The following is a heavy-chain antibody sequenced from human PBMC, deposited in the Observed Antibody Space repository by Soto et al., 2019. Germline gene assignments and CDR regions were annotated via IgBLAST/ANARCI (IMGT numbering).Heavy chain of an antibody. CDR3: ARLGRYNDYEGWFDP. Sequence: SETLSLTCTVSGGSISSSSYYWGWIRQPPGKGLEWIGSIYYSGSTYYNPSLKSRVTISVDTSKNQFSLKLSSVTAADTAVYYCARLGRYNDYEGWFDPWGKGTLVTVSS. J-gene: IGHJ5*02. D-gene: IGHD4-17*01. V-gene: IGHV4-39*01. CDR2: IYYSGST. CDR1: GGSISSSSYY.